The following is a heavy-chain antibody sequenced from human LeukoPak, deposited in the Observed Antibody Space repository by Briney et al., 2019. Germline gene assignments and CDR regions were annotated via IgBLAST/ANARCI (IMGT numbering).Heavy chain of an antibody. Sequence: PGGSLRLSCAASGFTFSDYYMSWIRQAPGKGLEWVSAISGSGGRTYYADSVKGRFTISRDNSKNTLYLQMNSLRVEDTAVYYCAKRIQSAMATGYWGQGTLVTVSS. CDR2: ISGSGGRT. CDR1: GFTFSDYY. D-gene: IGHD5-18*01. V-gene: IGHV3-23*01. CDR3: AKRIQSAMATGY. J-gene: IGHJ4*02.